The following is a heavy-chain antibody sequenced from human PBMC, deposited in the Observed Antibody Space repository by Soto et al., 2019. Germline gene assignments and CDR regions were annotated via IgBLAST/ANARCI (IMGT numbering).Heavy chain of an antibody. D-gene: IGHD2-21*02. Sequence: QVQLVQSGAEEKKPGASVKVSCKASGYTFTSYAMHWVRQAPGQRLEWMGWINAGNGNTKYSQKFQGRGTITRDTSASTAYMELSSLRSEDTAVYYCARSIMVVTALDYWGQGTLGTVSS. CDR1: GYTFTSYA. CDR3: ARSIMVVTALDY. CDR2: INAGNGNT. V-gene: IGHV1-3*05. J-gene: IGHJ4*02.